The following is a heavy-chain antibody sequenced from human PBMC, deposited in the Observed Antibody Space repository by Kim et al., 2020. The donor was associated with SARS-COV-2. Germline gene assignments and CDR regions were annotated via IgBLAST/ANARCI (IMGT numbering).Heavy chain of an antibody. CDR3: ARRFWQQLVDY. V-gene: IGHV4-39*01. CDR1: GGSISSSSYY. J-gene: IGHJ4*02. CDR2: IYYSGST. Sequence: SETLSLTCTVSGGSISSSSYYWGWIRQPPGKGLEWIGSIYYSGSTYYNPSLKSRVTISVDTSKNQFSLKLSSVTAADTAVYYCARRFWQQLVDYWGQGTLVTVSS. D-gene: IGHD6-13*01.